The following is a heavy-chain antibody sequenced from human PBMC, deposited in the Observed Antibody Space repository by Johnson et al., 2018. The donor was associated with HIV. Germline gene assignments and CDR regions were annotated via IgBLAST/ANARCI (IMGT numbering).Heavy chain of an antibody. V-gene: IGHV3-30*04. CDR1: GFTFSSYA. D-gene: IGHD2-15*01. CDR3: AKDREGGGPAAFDI. CDR2: ISYDGSNK. J-gene: IGHJ3*02. Sequence: VQLVESGGGVVQPGRSLRLSCAASGFTFSSYAMHWVRQAPGKGLEWVAVISYDGSNKYYADSVKGRFTISRDNAKNSLYLQMNSLRAEDTAVYYCAKDREGGGPAAFDIWGQGTMVAVTS.